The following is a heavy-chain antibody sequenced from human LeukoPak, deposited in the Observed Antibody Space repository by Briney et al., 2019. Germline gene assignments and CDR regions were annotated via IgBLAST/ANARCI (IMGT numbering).Heavy chain of an antibody. CDR2: INSDGSST. Sequence: GGSPRLSCAASEFTFTSHWMHWVRQAPGKGLVWVSRINSDGSSTSYADSVKGRFTISRDNAKNTLYLQMNSLRAEDTAVYYCARGEVAAPDYWGQGTLVTVSS. J-gene: IGHJ4*02. CDR1: EFTFTSHW. D-gene: IGHD6-13*01. V-gene: IGHV3-74*01. CDR3: ARGEVAAPDY.